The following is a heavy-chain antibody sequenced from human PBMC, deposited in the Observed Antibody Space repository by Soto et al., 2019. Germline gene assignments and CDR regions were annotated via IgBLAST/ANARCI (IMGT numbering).Heavy chain of an antibody. CDR3: AYYCRSTSCFSGGLEH. Sequence: QVQLVESGGGVVQPGRSLRLSCAASGFTFSSYGMHWVRQAPGKGLEWVAVISDDGSNKYYADSVKGRFTISRDNSKNSLYLQMNSLRAEDTAVSYGAYYCRSTSCFSGGLEHWGQGTLVTVSS. J-gene: IGHJ5*02. V-gene: IGHV3-30*03. CDR2: ISDDGSNK. CDR1: GFTFSSYG. D-gene: IGHD2-2*01.